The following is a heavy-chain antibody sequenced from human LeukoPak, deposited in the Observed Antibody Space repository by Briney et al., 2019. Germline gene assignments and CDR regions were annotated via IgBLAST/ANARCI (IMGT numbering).Heavy chain of an antibody. V-gene: IGHV1-18*01. CDR1: GYTFTSFG. CDR3: ARDQRVGRLISGY. CDR2: ISAYNGNI. Sequence: GASVKVSCEATGYTFTSFGFTWVRQAPGQGLEWMGWISAYNGNINYAQNFQGRVTMTTDTSTSTAYMELRSLRSDDTAVYYCARDQRVGRLISGYWGQGTLVTVSS. J-gene: IGHJ4*02. D-gene: IGHD3-10*01.